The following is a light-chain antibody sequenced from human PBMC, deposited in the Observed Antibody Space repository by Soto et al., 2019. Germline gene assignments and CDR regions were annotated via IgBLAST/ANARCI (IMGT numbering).Light chain of an antibody. Sequence: QSVLTQPASVSGSPGQSITISCTGTSSDIGGHDDVSWYQQHPGKAPKLMIYDVSKRPSGVPDRFSGSKSGNTASLTISGLQAEDEADYYCCSYAGVFGGGTKLTVL. V-gene: IGLV2-11*01. CDR1: SSDIGGHDD. CDR3: CSYAGV. CDR2: DVS. J-gene: IGLJ2*01.